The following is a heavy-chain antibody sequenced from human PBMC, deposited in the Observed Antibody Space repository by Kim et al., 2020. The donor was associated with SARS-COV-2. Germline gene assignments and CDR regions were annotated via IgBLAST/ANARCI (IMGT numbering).Heavy chain of an antibody. Sequence: SETLSLTCTVSGGSISSYYWSWIRQPPGKGLEWIGYIYYSGSTNYNPSLKSRVTISVDTSKNQFSLKLSSVTAADTAVYYCARVEGGSGWLDYWGQGTLVTVSS. CDR3: ARVEGGSGWLDY. CDR2: IYYSGST. J-gene: IGHJ4*02. D-gene: IGHD6-25*01. V-gene: IGHV4-59*01. CDR1: GGSISSYY.